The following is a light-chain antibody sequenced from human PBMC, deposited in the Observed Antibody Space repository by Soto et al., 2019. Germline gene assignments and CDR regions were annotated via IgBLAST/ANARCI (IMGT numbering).Light chain of an antibody. V-gene: IGKV1-39*01. CDR3: QQSYSAPLT. CDR2: IAF. J-gene: IGKJ4*01. Sequence: DIQVTQSPSSLSASVGDRVTITCRASQSISNHMNWYQQRPGKAPKLLIDIAFNLQSGVSSRFSGSGSGTDFTLTINSLQPEDFATYYCQQSYSAPLTFGGGTKVEIK. CDR1: QSISNH.